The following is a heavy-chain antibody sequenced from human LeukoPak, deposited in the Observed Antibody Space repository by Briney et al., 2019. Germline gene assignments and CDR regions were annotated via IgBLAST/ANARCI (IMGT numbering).Heavy chain of an antibody. CDR3: VAIVSARPR. CDR2: IDSDGSTT. J-gene: IGHJ4*02. V-gene: IGHV3-74*01. D-gene: IGHD6-6*01. Sequence: GGSLRLSCAASGFTFSSNWMHWVRQAPGKGLVWVSRIDSDGSTTNLADSVKGRFTISRDNSKNTLYLQMNSLGAEDTAVYHCVAIVSARPRWGQGTLVTVSS. CDR1: GFTFSSNW.